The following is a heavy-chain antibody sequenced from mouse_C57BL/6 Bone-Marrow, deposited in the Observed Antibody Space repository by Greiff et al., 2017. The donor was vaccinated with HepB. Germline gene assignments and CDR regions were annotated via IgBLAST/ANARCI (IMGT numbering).Heavy chain of an antibody. CDR2: ILPSIGRT. D-gene: IGHD1-1*01. J-gene: IGHJ3*01. CDR3: ARDYYGSSYEAWFAY. Sequence: QVQLKQSGSELRSPGSSVKLSCKDFDSEVFPIAYMSWVRQKPGHGFKWIGGILPSIGRTIYGEKFEDKATLDTDTLSNTAYLELNSLTSEDSAIYYCARDYYGSSYEAWFAYWGQGTLVTVSA. V-gene: IGHV15-2*01. CDR1: DSEVFPIAY.